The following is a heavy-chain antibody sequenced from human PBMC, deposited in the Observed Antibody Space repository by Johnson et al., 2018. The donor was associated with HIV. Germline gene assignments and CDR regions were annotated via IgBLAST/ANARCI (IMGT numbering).Heavy chain of an antibody. CDR1: GFTFPDYG. V-gene: IGHV3-23*04. CDR3: AKMLDLGDDGSDI. J-gene: IGHJ3*02. CDR2: ITGSGGST. Sequence: VKLVESGGGVVRPGGSLRLSCAASGFTFPDYGMNWVRQAPGKGLEWVSSITGSGGSTYYADSVKGRCTISRDNSKNTLYLQMNSLRVEDTAMYYCAKMLDLGDDGSDIWGQGTMVTVSS. D-gene: IGHD3/OR15-3a*01.